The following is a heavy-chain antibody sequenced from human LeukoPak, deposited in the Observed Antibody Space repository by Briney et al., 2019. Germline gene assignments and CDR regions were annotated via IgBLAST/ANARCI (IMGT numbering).Heavy chain of an antibody. D-gene: IGHD1-26*01. J-gene: IGHJ5*02. CDR1: GYTFTSYG. V-gene: IGHV1-18*01. CDR2: ISAYNGKT. CDR3: ARVNLGANARGPWFDP. Sequence: ASVKVSCKASGYTFTSYGISWVRQAPGQGLEWMGWISAYNGKTNYAQKLQGRVTMTTDTSTSTAYMELRSLRSYDTAVDYCARVNLGANARGPWFDPWGQGTLVTVSS.